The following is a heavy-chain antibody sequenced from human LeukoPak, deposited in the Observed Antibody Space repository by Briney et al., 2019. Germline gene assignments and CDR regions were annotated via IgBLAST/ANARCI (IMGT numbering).Heavy chain of an antibody. CDR3: ARDSSYYYGMDV. CDR1: GGSISIGGYY. J-gene: IGHJ6*02. CDR2: IYYSGST. V-gene: IGHV4-61*08. Sequence: SQTLSLTCTVSGGSISIGGYYWSWIRRHPGKGLEWIGYIYYSGSTNYNPSLKSRVTISVDTSKNQFSLKLSSVTAADTAVYYCARDSSYYYGMDVWGQGTTVTVSS.